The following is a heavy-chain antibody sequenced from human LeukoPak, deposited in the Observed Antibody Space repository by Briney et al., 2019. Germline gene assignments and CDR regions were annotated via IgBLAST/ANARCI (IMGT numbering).Heavy chain of an antibody. V-gene: IGHV4-61*01. CDR1: GGSISSGSYY. Sequence: ASETLSLTCTVSGGSISSGSYYWSWIRQPPGKGLEWIGYIYYSGSTNCNPSLKSRVTISVDTSKNQFSLKLSSLTAADTAVYYCARTVLSYCRGGSCPYFDYWGQGTLVTVSS. CDR2: IYYSGST. CDR3: ARTVLSYCRGGSCPYFDY. J-gene: IGHJ4*01. D-gene: IGHD2-15*01.